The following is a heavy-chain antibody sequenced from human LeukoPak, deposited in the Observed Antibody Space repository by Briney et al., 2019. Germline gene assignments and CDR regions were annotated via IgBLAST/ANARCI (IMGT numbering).Heavy chain of an antibody. CDR2: MSYDGTNE. D-gene: IGHD6-19*01. Sequence: PGKSLRLSCAASGFTFRSYGIHWVRQAPGKGLEWVAVMSYDGTNEYYADSLKGRFTISRDNSKNSLYLQMNSLRLEDTAVYYCARGAVAGTFPLIGVRYYYYYYMDVWGKGTTVTVSS. CDR3: ARGAVAGTFPLIGVRYYYYYYMDV. CDR1: GFTFRSYG. V-gene: IGHV3-30*03. J-gene: IGHJ6*03.